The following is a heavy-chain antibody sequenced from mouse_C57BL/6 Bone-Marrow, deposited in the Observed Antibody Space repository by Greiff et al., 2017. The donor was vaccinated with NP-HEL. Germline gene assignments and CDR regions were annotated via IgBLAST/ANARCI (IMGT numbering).Heavy chain of an antibody. D-gene: IGHD2-5*01. CDR3: ARLDYYSSSSWFAY. J-gene: IGHJ3*01. CDR1: GYTFTDYN. CDR2: INPNNGGT. Sequence: VQLQQSGPELVKPGASVKIPCKASGYTFTDYNMDWVKQSHGKSLEWIGDINPNNGGTIYNQKFKGKATLTVDKSSSTAYMELRSLTSEDTAVYYCARLDYYSSSSWFAYWGQGTLVTVSA. V-gene: IGHV1-18*01.